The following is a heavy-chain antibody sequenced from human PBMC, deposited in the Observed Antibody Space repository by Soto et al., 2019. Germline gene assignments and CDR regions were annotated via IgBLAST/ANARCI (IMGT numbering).Heavy chain of an antibody. V-gene: IGHV1-2*02. Sequence: QVQLVQSGAEVKKPRASVKVSCKASGYTFTGYYMHWVRQAPGQGLEWMGWINPNSGGTNYAQKFQGRVTMTRDTSISTAYMELSRLRSDDTAVYYCARAIEVVVVTASTAFDIWGQGTMVTVSS. D-gene: IGHD2-21*02. CDR3: ARAIEVVVVTASTAFDI. J-gene: IGHJ3*02. CDR1: GYTFTGYY. CDR2: INPNSGGT.